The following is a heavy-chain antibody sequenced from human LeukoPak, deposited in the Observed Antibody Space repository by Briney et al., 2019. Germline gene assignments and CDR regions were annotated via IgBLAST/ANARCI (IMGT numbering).Heavy chain of an antibody. CDR1: GGSFSGYY. V-gene: IGHV4-34*01. Sequence: KPSETLSLTCAVYGGSFSGYYWSWIRQPPGKGLEWIGEINHSGSTNYNPSLKSRVTISVDTSKNQFSLKLSSVTAADTAVYYCARLPHSMVRGVDYWGQGTLVTVSS. J-gene: IGHJ4*02. CDR3: ARLPHSMVRGVDY. CDR2: INHSGST. D-gene: IGHD3-10*01.